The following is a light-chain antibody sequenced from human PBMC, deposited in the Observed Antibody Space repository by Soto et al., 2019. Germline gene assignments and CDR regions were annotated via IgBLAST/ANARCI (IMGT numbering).Light chain of an antibody. J-gene: IGLJ3*02. Sequence: QSVVTQPASVSGSPGQSIXISCTGTSSDVGGYNYVSWYQQHPDKAPKLLIFDVRSRPSGISNRFSGSKSGNTASLTISGLQAADGADYYCSSYTTSXALVFGGGTKLTVL. CDR2: DVR. CDR1: SSDVGGYNY. V-gene: IGLV2-14*03. CDR3: SSYTTSXALV.